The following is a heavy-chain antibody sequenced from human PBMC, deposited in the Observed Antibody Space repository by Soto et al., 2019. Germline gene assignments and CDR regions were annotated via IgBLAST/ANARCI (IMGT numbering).Heavy chain of an antibody. J-gene: IGHJ4*02. CDR3: ARERIAVAGTIDY. CDR1: GFTFSSYE. V-gene: IGHV3-48*03. D-gene: IGHD6-19*01. Sequence: GGSLRLSCAASGFTFSSYEMNWVRQAPGKGLEWVSYISSSGSTIYYADSVKGRFTISRDNAKNSLYLQMNSLRAEDTAVYYCARERIAVAGTIDYWGQGTLVTVSS. CDR2: ISSSGSTI.